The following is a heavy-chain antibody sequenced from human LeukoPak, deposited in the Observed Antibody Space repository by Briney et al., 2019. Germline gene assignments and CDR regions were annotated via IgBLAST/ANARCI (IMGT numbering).Heavy chain of an antibody. CDR3: ARDRGAAAGGTFDY. Sequence: ASVKVSCKASGYTFTSYDINWVRQAPGQGLEWMGWISAYNGNTNYAQKLQGRVTMTTDTSTSTAYMELRSLRSDDTAVYYCARDRGAAAGGTFDYWGQGTLVTVSS. CDR1: GYTFTSYD. J-gene: IGHJ4*02. D-gene: IGHD6-13*01. CDR2: ISAYNGNT. V-gene: IGHV1-18*01.